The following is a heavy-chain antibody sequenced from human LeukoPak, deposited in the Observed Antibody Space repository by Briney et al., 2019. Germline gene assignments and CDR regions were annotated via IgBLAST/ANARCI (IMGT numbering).Heavy chain of an antibody. CDR2: FSGSGGTT. J-gene: IGHJ6*03. D-gene: IGHD2-8*01. CDR1: GFTFSSYA. V-gene: IGHV3-23*01. CDR3: ANGNRCTSPNCLGYYYFYMDV. Sequence: GGSLRLSCAASGFTFSSYAMNWVRQAPGRGLEWVSGFSGSGGTTYYADSVKGRFTISRDNSKNTLYLQMDSLRAEDTAVYYCANGNRCTSPNCLGYYYFYMDVWGKGTTVTVSS.